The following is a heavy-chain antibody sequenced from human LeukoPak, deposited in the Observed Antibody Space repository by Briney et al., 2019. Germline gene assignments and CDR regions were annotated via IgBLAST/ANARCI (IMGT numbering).Heavy chain of an antibody. Sequence: ASVKVSCKASGYTFTSCGISWVRQAPGQGLEWMGWISAYNGSTNYAQKLQGRVTMTTDTSTSTAYMELRSLRSDDTAVYYCARDRKGYSYGEFDYWGQGTLVTVSS. CDR1: GYTFTSCG. V-gene: IGHV1-18*04. CDR2: ISAYNGST. D-gene: IGHD5-18*01. J-gene: IGHJ4*02. CDR3: ARDRKGYSYGEFDY.